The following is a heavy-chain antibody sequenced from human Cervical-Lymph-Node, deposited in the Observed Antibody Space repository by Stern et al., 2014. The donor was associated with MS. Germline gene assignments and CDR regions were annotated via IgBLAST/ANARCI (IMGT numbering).Heavy chain of an antibody. Sequence: QLQLQESGPGLVKPSETLSLTCTVSGDSISSYYWSWIRQPPGKGLEWIGHVYYSGTTYYNPSLTGRVTISVDTPKKQFSLKLTSVTAADTAVYYCARLSTVVDYWGQGTLVTVSS. CDR1: GDSISSYY. CDR3: ARLSTVVDY. J-gene: IGHJ4*02. V-gene: IGHV4-59*08. CDR2: VYYSGTT. D-gene: IGHD4-23*01.